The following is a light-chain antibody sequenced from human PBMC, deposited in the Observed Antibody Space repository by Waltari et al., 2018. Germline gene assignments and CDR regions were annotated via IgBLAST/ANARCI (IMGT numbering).Light chain of an antibody. Sequence: DIVMTQSPDSLAVSLGERATINCKYSQSVLYSSNNKNYLAWYQQKPGQPPKQLIYWASTRESGVPDRFSGSGSGTDVTLTISSLQAEDEAVYYCQQNYSTPLAFGQGTKVEIK. CDR2: WAS. J-gene: IGKJ1*01. CDR1: QSVLYSSNNKNY. V-gene: IGKV4-1*01. CDR3: QQNYSTPLA.